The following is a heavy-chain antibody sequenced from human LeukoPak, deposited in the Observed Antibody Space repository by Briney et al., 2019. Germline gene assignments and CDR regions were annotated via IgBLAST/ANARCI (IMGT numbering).Heavy chain of an antibody. D-gene: IGHD2-2*01. CDR3: AKAHIVVVPAAVAS. J-gene: IGHJ1*01. V-gene: IGHV3-23*01. CDR2: ISSSCSTI. Sequence: QPGGSLRLSCAASGFTFNNYAMSWVRQTPGKGLEWVSYISSSCSTIYYADSVKGRFTISRDNSKNTLYLQMNSLRAEDTAVYYCAKAHIVVVPAAVASWGQGTLVTVSS. CDR1: GFTFNNYA.